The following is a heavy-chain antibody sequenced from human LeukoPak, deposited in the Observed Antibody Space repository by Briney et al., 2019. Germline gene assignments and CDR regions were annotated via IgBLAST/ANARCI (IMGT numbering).Heavy chain of an antibody. J-gene: IGHJ4*02. V-gene: IGHV3-11*04. Sequence: PGGSLRLSCAASGFTFSDYYVSWIRQAPGKGLEWVSYISSSGSIIYYADSVKGRFTISRDNAKNSLYLQMNSLRAEDTAVYYCARAWYDILTGYLYYFDYWGQGTLVTVSS. D-gene: IGHD3-9*01. CDR1: GFTFSDYY. CDR2: ISSSGSII. CDR3: ARAWYDILTGYLYYFDY.